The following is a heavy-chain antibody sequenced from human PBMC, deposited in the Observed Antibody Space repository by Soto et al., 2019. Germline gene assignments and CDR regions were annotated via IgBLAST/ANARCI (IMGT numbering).Heavy chain of an antibody. V-gene: IGHV1-69*06. D-gene: IGHD1-20*01. CDR2: IIPIFGTA. J-gene: IGHJ1*01. CDR1: GGTFSSYA. CDR3: ASINGPRVIQN. Sequence: VASVKVSCKASGGTFSSYAISWVRQAPGQGLEWMGGIIPIFGTANYAQKFQGRVTITADKSTSTAYMELSSLRSEDTAVYYCASINGPRVIQNWGQGTLVTVSS.